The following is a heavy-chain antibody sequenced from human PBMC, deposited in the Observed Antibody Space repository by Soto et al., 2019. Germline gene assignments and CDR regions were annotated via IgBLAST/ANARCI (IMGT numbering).Heavy chain of an antibody. CDR2: ISGSGGST. CDR1: GFTFSSYA. CDR3: ARVKTTKGAARGPFDY. D-gene: IGHD1-1*01. V-gene: IGHV3-23*01. J-gene: IGHJ4*02. Sequence: PGGSLRLSCAASGFTFSSYAMSWVRQAPGKGLEWVSAISGSGGSTYYADSVKGRFTISRDNSKNTLYLQMNSLRAEDTAVYYCARVKTTKGAARGPFDYWGQGTLVTVSS.